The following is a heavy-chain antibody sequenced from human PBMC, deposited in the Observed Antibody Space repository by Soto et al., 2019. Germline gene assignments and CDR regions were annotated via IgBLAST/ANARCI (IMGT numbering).Heavy chain of an antibody. D-gene: IGHD6-6*01. CDR3: ARDLMRAARTWVWFDP. Sequence: QVQLVESGGGVVQPGRSLRLSCAASGFTFSSYGMHWVRQAPGKGLEGVAVIWYDGSNKYYADSVKGRFTISGDNSKNTLYLQMNSLRAEDTAVYYCARDLMRAARTWVWFDPWGQGTLVTVSS. J-gene: IGHJ5*02. CDR2: IWYDGSNK. V-gene: IGHV3-33*01. CDR1: GFTFSSYG.